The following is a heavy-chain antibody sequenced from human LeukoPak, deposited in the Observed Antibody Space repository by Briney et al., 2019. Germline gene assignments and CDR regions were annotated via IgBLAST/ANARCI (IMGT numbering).Heavy chain of an antibody. CDR1: GFTFSRYT. CDR3: ARDLVSRSNY. V-gene: IGHV3-21*01. J-gene: IGHJ4*02. CDR2: IRSSGYYI. Sequence: GGSLRLSCAASGFTFSRYTMNWVRQSPGKGLEWVSSIRSSGYYIYYADSVKGRFTISRDNAKNSLYLQMNSLRAEDTAVYYCARDLVSRSNYWGQGTPVTVSS. D-gene: IGHD6-6*01.